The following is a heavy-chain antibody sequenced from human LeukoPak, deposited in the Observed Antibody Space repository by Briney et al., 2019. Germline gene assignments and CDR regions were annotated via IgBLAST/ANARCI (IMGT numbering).Heavy chain of an antibody. Sequence: SVKVSCKASGGTFSSYAISWVRQAPGQGLEWMGGIIPIFGTANYAQKFQGRVTITADESTSTAYMELRSLRSDDTAVYYCARDGAVYGDFENAFDIWGQGTMVTVSS. J-gene: IGHJ3*02. CDR3: ARDGAVYGDFENAFDI. CDR1: GGTFSSYA. V-gene: IGHV1-69*13. D-gene: IGHD4-17*01. CDR2: IIPIFGTA.